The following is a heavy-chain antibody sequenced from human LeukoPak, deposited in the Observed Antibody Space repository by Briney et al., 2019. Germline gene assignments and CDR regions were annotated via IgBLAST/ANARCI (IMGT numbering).Heavy chain of an antibody. D-gene: IGHD6-13*01. J-gene: IGHJ6*03. CDR3: ARVEQQLVLGYYYYYMDV. CDR2: IYHSGST. V-gene: IGHV4-59*01. Sequence: PSETLSLTCTVSGGSISSYYWSWIRQPPGKGLEWIGYIYHSGSTNYNPSLKSRVTISVDTSQNQFYLKLSSVTAADTAVYYYARVEQQLVLGYYYYYMDVWGKGTTVTISS. CDR1: GGSISSYY.